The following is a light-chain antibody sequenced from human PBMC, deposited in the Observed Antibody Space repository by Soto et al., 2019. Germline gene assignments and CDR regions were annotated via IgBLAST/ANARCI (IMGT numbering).Light chain of an antibody. J-gene: IGKJ1*01. CDR3: QQRSNWPRT. CDR1: QSVSSN. V-gene: IGKV3-15*01. CDR2: GAS. Sequence: EIVMSQSPATLSVYPGERATLSCRASQSVSSNLAWYQQKPGQAPRLLIYGASTRATGIPARFSGSGSGTEFTLTISSLQSEDFAVYYCQQRSNWPRTFGQGTKVDIK.